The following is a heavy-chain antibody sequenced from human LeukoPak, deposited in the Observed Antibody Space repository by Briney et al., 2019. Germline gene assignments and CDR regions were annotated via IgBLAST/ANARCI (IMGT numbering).Heavy chain of an antibody. CDR2: IIPIFGTA. J-gene: IGHJ4*02. Sequence: ASVKVSCKASGGTFSSYAISWVRQAPGQGLEWMGGIIPIFGTANCAQKFQGRVTITADKSTSTAYMELSSLRSDDTAVYYCARDSGSYYAFDYWGQGTLVTVSS. D-gene: IGHD1-26*01. CDR3: ARDSGSYYAFDY. V-gene: IGHV1-69*06. CDR1: GGTFSSYA.